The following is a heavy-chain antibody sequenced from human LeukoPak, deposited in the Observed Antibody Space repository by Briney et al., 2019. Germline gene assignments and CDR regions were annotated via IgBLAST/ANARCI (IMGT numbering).Heavy chain of an antibody. CDR2: IYYSGST. J-gene: IGHJ4*02. CDR3: ARSLAGQHDY. CDR1: GGSISSYY. D-gene: IGHD6-13*01. Sequence: SETLSLTCTVSGGSISSYYWSWVRQPPGKGLEWIGYIYYSGSTNYNPSLKSRVTISVDTSKNQFSLKLSSVTAADTAVYYCARSLAGQHDYWGQGTLVTVSS. V-gene: IGHV4-59*12.